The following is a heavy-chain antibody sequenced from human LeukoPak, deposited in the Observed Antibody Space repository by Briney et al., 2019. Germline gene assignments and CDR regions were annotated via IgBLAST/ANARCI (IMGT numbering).Heavy chain of an antibody. D-gene: IGHD2-2*01. CDR3: AREASGYAASNWFDP. Sequence: PSETLSLTCAVSDYSISSGYYWGWIRQPPGKGLEWIGSIYHSGSTYYNPSLKSRVTISVDTPKNQFSLKLSSVTAADTAVYYCAREASGYAASNWFDPWGQGTLVTVSS. V-gene: IGHV4-38-2*02. CDR2: IYHSGST. J-gene: IGHJ5*02. CDR1: DYSISSGYY.